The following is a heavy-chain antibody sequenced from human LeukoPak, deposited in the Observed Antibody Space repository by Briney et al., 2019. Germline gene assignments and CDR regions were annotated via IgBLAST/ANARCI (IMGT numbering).Heavy chain of an antibody. Sequence: GGFLRLSCAASGFTFDDYAMHWVRQAPGKGLEWVSGISWNSGSIGYADSVKGRFTISRDNAKNSLYLQMNSLRAEDTALYYCAKGTGPLGYWGQGTLVTVSS. J-gene: IGHJ4*02. V-gene: IGHV3-9*01. CDR1: GFTFDDYA. D-gene: IGHD7-27*01. CDR3: AKGTGPLGY. CDR2: ISWNSGSI.